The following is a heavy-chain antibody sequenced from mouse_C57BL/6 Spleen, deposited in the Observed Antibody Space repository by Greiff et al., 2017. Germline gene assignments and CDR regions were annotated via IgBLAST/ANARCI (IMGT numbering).Heavy chain of an antibody. D-gene: IGHD1-1*01. J-gene: IGHJ2*01. CDR2: ISSGGSYT. Sequence: EVKLMESGGDLVKPGGSLKLSCAASGFTFSSYGMSWVRQTPDKRLEWVATISSGGSYTYYPDSVKGRFTISRDNAKNTLYLQMSSLKSEDTAMYYWARQFITTVVAQFDYWGQGTTLTVSS. CDR1: GFTFSSYG. V-gene: IGHV5-6*01. CDR3: ARQFITTVVAQFDY.